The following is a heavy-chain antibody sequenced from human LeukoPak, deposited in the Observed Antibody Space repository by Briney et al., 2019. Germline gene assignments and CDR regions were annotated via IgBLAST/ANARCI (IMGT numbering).Heavy chain of an antibody. CDR3: ARHVGYYGSGSYSDY. Sequence: PSETLSLTCTVSGYSIRSYYGSWIRQPPGKGLEWIGYIYYSGSTSYNPSLKSRVTISVDTSKNQFSLKLSSVTAADTAVYYCARHVGYYGSGSYSDYWGQGTLVTVSS. D-gene: IGHD3-10*01. V-gene: IGHV4-59*08. J-gene: IGHJ4*02. CDR2: IYYSGST. CDR1: GYSIRSYY.